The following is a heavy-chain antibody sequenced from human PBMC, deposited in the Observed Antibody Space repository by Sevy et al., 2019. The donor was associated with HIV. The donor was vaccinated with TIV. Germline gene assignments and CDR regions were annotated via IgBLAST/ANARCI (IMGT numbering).Heavy chain of an antibody. CDR1: EFMFSTYA. V-gene: IGHV3-30-3*01. CDR2: ISYDGSSH. Sequence: GGYLRLSCAASEFMFSTYAMHWVRQAPGKGLEWVAVISYDGSSHYYTDPVKGRFTISRDNSKNTLFLQMNSLRLEDTAFYYCARDAGYSTDWYPSDYWGQGTLVTVSS. D-gene: IGHD6-19*01. CDR3: ARDAGYSTDWYPSDY. J-gene: IGHJ4*02.